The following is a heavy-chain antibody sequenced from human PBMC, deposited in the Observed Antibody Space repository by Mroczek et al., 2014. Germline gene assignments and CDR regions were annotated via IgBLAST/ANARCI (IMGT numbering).Heavy chain of an antibody. CDR3: ARLRGRDGYNWAWLYYFDY. V-gene: IGHV4-39*01. CDR1: GGSISSSSYY. Sequence: QVQLQESGPGLVKPSETLSLTCTVSGGSISSSSYYWGWIRQPPGKGLEWIGGIYYSGSTYYNPSLKSRVTISVDTSKNQFSLKLNSVTAADTAVYYCARLRGRDGYNWAWLYYFDYWGQGTLVTVSS. D-gene: IGHD5-24*01. CDR2: IYYSGST. J-gene: IGHJ4*02.